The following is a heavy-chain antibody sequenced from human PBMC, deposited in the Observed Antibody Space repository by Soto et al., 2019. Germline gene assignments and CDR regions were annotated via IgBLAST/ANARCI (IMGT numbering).Heavy chain of an antibody. V-gene: IGHV4-39*01. CDR3: ARDFFDSSDYTTNWFDP. Sequence: SETLSLTCSVSGDSISNSRFYWAWVRQPPGEGLEWIGSIYHTGNAYYNPSLKSRVTISVDTSKNQFSLKLTSVTAADAALYYCARDFFDSSDYTTNWFDPWGQGTLVAVS. D-gene: IGHD3-22*01. CDR2: IYHTGNA. CDR1: GDSISNSRFY. J-gene: IGHJ5*02.